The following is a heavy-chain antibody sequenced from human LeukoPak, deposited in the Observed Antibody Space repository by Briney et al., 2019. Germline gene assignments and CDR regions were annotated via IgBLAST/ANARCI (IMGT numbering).Heavy chain of an antibody. Sequence: ASVRVSCKASGYTFTGYYMHWVRQAPGQGLEWMGWINPNTGGTNYAQKFQGRVTMTRDTSITTAYMELSSLRSDDTAVYYCARTDTAMVTVGYWGQGTLVTVSS. V-gene: IGHV1-2*02. CDR1: GYTFTGYY. D-gene: IGHD5-18*01. CDR2: INPNTGGT. J-gene: IGHJ4*02. CDR3: ARTDTAMVTVGY.